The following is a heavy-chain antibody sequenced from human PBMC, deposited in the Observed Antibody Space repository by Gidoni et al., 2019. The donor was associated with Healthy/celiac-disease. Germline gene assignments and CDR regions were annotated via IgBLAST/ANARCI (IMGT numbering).Heavy chain of an antibody. CDR1: GGSISSSSYY. J-gene: IGHJ4*02. CDR2: IYYSGST. CDR3: ARLYYGGNSVYFDY. Sequence: QLQLQESGPGLVKPSETLSLTCTVSGGSISSSSYYWGWIRQPPGKGLEWIGSIYYSGSTYYNPSLKSRVTISVDTSKNQFSLKLSSVTAADTAVYYCARLYYGGNSVYFDYWGQGTLVTVSS. D-gene: IGHD4-17*01. V-gene: IGHV4-39*01.